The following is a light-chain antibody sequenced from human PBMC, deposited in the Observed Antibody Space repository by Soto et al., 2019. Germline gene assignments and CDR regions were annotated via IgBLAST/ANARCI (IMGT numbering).Light chain of an antibody. CDR1: QTISSW. V-gene: IGKV1-5*03. J-gene: IGKJ1*01. CDR2: KAS. CDR3: QHYNSYSEA. Sequence: DSDKTLSPSTLSGHVDVRVTITCRASQTISSWLAWYQQKPGKAPKLLIYKASTLKSGVPSRFSGSGSGTEFTLTISSLQPDDFATYYCQHYNSYSEAFGQGTKVDIK.